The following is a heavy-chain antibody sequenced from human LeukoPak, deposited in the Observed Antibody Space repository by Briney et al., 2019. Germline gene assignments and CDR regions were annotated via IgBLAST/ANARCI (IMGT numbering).Heavy chain of an antibody. V-gene: IGHV3-74*01. Sequence: GGSLRLSCAASGFTFSSYWMHWVRQAPGKGLVWVSRIDTDGSNTAYADSVKGRFTISRDNAKNTLYLQMNSLRAEDTAVYYCTGGGTTLDYWGQGTLVTVSS. CDR1: GFTFSSYW. CDR2: IDTDGSNT. J-gene: IGHJ4*02. D-gene: IGHD1-7*01. CDR3: TGGGTTLDY.